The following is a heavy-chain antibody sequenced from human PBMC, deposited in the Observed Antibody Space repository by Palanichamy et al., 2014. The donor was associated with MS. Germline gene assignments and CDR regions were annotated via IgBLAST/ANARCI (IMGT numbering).Heavy chain of an antibody. Sequence: QVQLQQWGAGLLTPSETLSLTCAVYSGSLSGHYWIWIRQSPGKGPEWIGEIHHGGSTRYNPSLKGRVTMAVDTSKNQFSLNLNSVTAADTAVYYCARGVEEYSRSSSSFWGGFWFNPWGQGTLVTVSS. CDR3: ARGVEEYSRSSSSFWGGFWFNP. V-gene: IGHV4-34*01. D-gene: IGHD6-6*01. J-gene: IGHJ5*02. CDR1: SGSLSGHY. CDR2: IHHGGST.